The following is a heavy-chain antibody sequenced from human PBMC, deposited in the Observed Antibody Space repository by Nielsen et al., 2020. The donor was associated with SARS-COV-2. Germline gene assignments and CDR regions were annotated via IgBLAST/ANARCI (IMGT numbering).Heavy chain of an antibody. J-gene: IGHJ4*02. V-gene: IGHV3-23*01. CDR2: ISGGGDTA. D-gene: IGHD2-8*01. CDR1: GFTFSRYT. CDR3: AAAPRGMVSAPWDY. Sequence: GESLKISCAASGFTFSRYTMIWVRQAPGQRLEWVSGISGGGDTAQHADFGRGRFAISRDNSKNTVYLQMNSLRVEDTAIYYCAAAPRGMVSAPWDYWGQGTLVTVSS.